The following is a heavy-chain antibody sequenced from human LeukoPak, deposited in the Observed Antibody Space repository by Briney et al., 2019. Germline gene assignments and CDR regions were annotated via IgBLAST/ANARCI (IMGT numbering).Heavy chain of an antibody. CDR1: GFTFSSYA. CDR2: MFYTGST. V-gene: IGHV4-30-4*08. CDR3: TRGAGDYGYYFDY. D-gene: IGHD4-17*01. Sequence: LRLSCAASGFTFSSYAMSWVRQPPGKGLEWIGNMFYTGSTYYNPSLTSRVTMSIDTSKNQFSLMLTSVTASDTAVYYCTRGAGDYGYYFDYWGQGTLVTVSS. J-gene: IGHJ4*02.